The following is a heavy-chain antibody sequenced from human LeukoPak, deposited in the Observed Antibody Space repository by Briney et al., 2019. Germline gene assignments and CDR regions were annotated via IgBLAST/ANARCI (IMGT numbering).Heavy chain of an antibody. J-gene: IGHJ6*03. V-gene: IGHV3-23*01. Sequence: GGSLRLSCAASGFTFSSYAMSWVRQAPGKGLEWVSAISGSGGSGRHIYYADSVKGRFTISRDNSKNTLYLQMNSLRAEDTAVYYCARVEAARSPLYYYHYYMDVWGKGTTVTVSS. D-gene: IGHD6-6*01. CDR2: ISGSGGSGRHI. CDR1: GFTFSSYA. CDR3: ARVEAARSPLYYYHYYMDV.